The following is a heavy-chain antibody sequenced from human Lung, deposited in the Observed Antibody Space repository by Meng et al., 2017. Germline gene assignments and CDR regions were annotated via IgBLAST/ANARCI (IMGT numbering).Heavy chain of an antibody. CDR1: GFYFSNAW. CDR3: TWDDKAVSDY. V-gene: IGHV3-15*01. Sequence: EGHRVESCGDFVKAGGSLRLSCAASGFYFSNAWMSWVRQAPGKGLEWVGRIKSNTDGGTTEYAAPVTGRFTISRDDSKSTLNLHLSGLRTDDTGVYYCTWDDKAVSDYWGQGTLVTVSS. CDR2: IKSNTDGGTT. D-gene: IGHD3-9*01. J-gene: IGHJ4*02.